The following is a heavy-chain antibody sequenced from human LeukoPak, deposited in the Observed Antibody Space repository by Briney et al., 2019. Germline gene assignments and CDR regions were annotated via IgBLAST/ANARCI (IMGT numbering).Heavy chain of an antibody. Sequence: ASVKVSCEASGYTLTKYGISWVRQAPGQGPEWMGWISGYNGNTNYAQKFRGRVTMTTDTSTSTAYMELRDLKSDDTAVYYCGRDYYYGTSAPYNFGIDVWGQGTTVTVSS. CDR1: GYTLTKYG. J-gene: IGHJ6*02. V-gene: IGHV1-18*04. D-gene: IGHD3-10*01. CDR2: ISGYNGNT. CDR3: GRDYYYGTSAPYNFGIDV.